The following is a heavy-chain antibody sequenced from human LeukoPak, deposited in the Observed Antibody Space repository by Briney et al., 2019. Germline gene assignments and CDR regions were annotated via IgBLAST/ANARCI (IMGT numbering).Heavy chain of an antibody. D-gene: IGHD1-26*01. CDR2: IIPIFGTA. CDR3: ARGRDYSGIDY. J-gene: IGHJ4*02. CDR1: GGTFSNYV. V-gene: IGHV1-69*13. Sequence: SVKVSCKASGGTFSNYVIIWVRQAPGQGLEWMGGIIPIFGTANYAQKFQGRVTITADESTSTAYMELSSLRSEDTAVYYCARGRDYSGIDYWGQGTLVTVSS.